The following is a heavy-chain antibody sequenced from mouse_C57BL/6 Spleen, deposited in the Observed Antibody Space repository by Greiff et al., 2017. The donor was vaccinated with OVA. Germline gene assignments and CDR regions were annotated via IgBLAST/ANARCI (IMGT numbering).Heavy chain of an antibody. J-gene: IGHJ1*03. CDR2: IWGDGST. CDR1: GFSLTSYS. CDR3: AKPKLYYYGSSPSYWYFDV. Sequence: QVQLKESGPGLVAPSQSLSITCTVSGFSLTSYSVSWVRQPPGKGLEWLGVIWGDGSTNYHSALISRLSISKDNSKSQVFLKLNSLQTDDTATYYCAKPKLYYYGSSPSYWYFDVWGTGTTVTVSS. D-gene: IGHD1-1*01. V-gene: IGHV2-3*01.